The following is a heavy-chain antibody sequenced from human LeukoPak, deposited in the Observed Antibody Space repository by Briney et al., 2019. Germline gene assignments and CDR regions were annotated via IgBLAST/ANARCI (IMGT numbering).Heavy chain of an antibody. CDR3: AGGGNCDFWSGPRDFDP. V-gene: IGHV4-61*02. CDR2: IYTSGST. CDR1: GGSISSGSYY. D-gene: IGHD3-3*01. J-gene: IGHJ5*02. Sequence: PSETLSLTCTVSGGSISSGSYYWSWIRQPAGKGLEWIGRIYTSGSTNYNPSLKSRVTISVDTSKNQFSLKLSSVTAADTAVYYCAGGGNCDFWSGPRDFDPWGQGTLVTVSS.